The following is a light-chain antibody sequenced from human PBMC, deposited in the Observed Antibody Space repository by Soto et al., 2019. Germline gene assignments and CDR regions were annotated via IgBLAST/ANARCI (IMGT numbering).Light chain of an antibody. CDR3: QQYGSSHPLP. Sequence: IVLTQSPGTLSLSPGERATLSCRASQRVSSNYLAWYQQKPGQAPRLLIYGASSRATGIPDRFSGSGSGTGFTLTISRLEREYVALYYCQQYGSSHPLPCGGGTKVEIK. V-gene: IGKV3-20*01. CDR1: QRVSSNY. J-gene: IGKJ4*02. CDR2: GAS.